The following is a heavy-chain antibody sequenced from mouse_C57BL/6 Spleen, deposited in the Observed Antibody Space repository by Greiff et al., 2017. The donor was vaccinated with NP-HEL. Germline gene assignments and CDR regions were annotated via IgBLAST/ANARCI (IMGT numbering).Heavy chain of an antibody. CDR3: ARPIYDGRGFAY. CDR1: GFTFSDYG. Sequence: DVMLVESGGGLVKPGGSLKLSCAASGFTFSDYGMHWVRQAPEKGLEWVAYISSGSSTIYYADTVKGRFTISRDNAKNTLFLQMTSLRSEDTAMYYCARPIYDGRGFAYWGQGTLVTVSA. V-gene: IGHV5-17*01. J-gene: IGHJ3*01. D-gene: IGHD2-3*01. CDR2: ISSGSSTI.